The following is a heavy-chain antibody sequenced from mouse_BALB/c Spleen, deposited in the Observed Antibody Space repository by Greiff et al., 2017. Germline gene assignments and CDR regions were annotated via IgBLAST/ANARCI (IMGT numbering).Heavy chain of an antibody. CDR3: ARGGGNYDY. J-gene: IGHJ2*01. CDR2: IDPSDSET. D-gene: IGHD2-1*01. Sequence: QVQLQQPGAELVKPGAPVKLSCKASGYTFTSYWMNWVKQRPGRGLEWIGRIDPSDSETHYNQKFKDKATLTVDKSSSTAYIQLSSLTSEDSAVYYCARGGGNYDYWGQGTTLTVSS. V-gene: IGHV1-69*02. CDR1: GYTFTSYW.